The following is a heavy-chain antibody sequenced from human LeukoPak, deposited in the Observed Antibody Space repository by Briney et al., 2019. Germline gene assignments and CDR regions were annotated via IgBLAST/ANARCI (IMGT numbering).Heavy chain of an antibody. CDR3: AKDSIPQLVATDS. CDR2: IGTSGGRT. J-gene: IGHJ4*02. Sequence: HPGGSLRLFCAASGFSFSSYDMTWVRQAPGKGPEWVSTIGTSGGRTYYADSVKGRFTISRDNSKNTLCLQMNSLRVEDTAVYYCAKDSIPQLVATDSWGQGTLVTVSS. V-gene: IGHV3-23*01. D-gene: IGHD6-13*01. CDR1: GFSFSSYD.